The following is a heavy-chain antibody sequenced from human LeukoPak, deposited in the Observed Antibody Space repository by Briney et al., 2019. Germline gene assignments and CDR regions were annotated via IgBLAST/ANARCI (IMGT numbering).Heavy chain of an antibody. CDR1: GYTFTSYD. V-gene: IGHV1-8*01. CDR3: ARGLRTVRGVVIEWIDY. J-gene: IGHJ4*02. CDR2: MNPNSGNT. Sequence: ASVKVSCKASGYTFTSYDINWVRQATGQGLEWMGWMNPNSGNTGYAQRFQGRVTMTRNTSISTAYMELSSLRSEDTAVYYCARGLRTVRGVVIEWIDYWGQGSLVTVSS. D-gene: IGHD3-10*01.